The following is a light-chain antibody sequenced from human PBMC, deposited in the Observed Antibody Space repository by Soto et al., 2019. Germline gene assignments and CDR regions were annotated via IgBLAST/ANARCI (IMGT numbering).Light chain of an antibody. CDR3: QQRSNWPHP. CDR1: QSVSSY. CDR2: DAS. J-gene: IGKJ2*01. V-gene: IGKV3-11*01. Sequence: EIVLTQSPATLSLSPGERATLSCRASQSVSSYLAWYQQKPGQAPRLLIYDASNRATGIPARFSGSGSGTEFTLTISNLEPEDFAVYYCQQRSNWPHPFGQGTKLEIK.